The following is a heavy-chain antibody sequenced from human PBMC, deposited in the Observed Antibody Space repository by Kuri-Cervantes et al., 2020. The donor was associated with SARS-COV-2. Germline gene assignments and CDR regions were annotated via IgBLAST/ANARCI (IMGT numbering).Heavy chain of an antibody. CDR2: IYYSGST. CDR1: GGSISSGGYY. J-gene: IGHJ6*02. D-gene: IGHD3-3*01. V-gene: IGHV4-31*03. Sequence: SETLSLTCTVSGGSISSGGYYWSWIRQHPGKGLEWIGYIYYSGSTYYNPSLKSRVTISVDTSKNQFSLKLGSVTAADTAVYYCARAGVGDFWSGYYGMDVWGQGTTVTVSS. CDR3: ARAGVGDFWSGYYGMDV.